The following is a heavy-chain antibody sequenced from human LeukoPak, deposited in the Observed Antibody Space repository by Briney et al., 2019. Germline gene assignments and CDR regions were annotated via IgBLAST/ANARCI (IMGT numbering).Heavy chain of an antibody. CDR2: IYYSGST. V-gene: IGHV4-61*01. Sequence: SETLSLTCTVYGGSISRGSYYWSWIRQPPEKGLEWIGYIYYSGSTNYNPSLQSRVTISVDTSKNQFSLKLSSVTAADTAVYYCARDTGNWFDPWGQGTLVTVSS. CDR1: GGSISRGSYY. J-gene: IGHJ5*02. D-gene: IGHD2-8*02. CDR3: ARDTGNWFDP.